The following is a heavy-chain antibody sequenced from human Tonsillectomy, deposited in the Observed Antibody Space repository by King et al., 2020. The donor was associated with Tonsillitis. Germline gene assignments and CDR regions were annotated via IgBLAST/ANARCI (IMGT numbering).Heavy chain of an antibody. CDR3: AKDVDTAMVYWYFDL. CDR2: ISGSGGSP. Sequence: VQLVESGGGLVQPGGSLRLSCAASGFTFSIYAISWVRQAPGKGLEWVSAISGSGGSPYYADSVKGRFTISRDNSKNTLYLQMNSLRAEDTAVYYCAKDVDTAMVYWYFDLWGRGTLVTVSS. CDR1: GFTFSIYA. J-gene: IGHJ2*01. D-gene: IGHD5-18*01. V-gene: IGHV3-23*04.